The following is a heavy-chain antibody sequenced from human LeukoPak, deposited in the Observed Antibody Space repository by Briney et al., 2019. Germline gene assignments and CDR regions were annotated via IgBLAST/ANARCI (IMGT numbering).Heavy chain of an antibody. CDR1: GGSISSYY. CDR2: IYYSGST. Sequence: SETLSLTCTVSGGSISSYYWSWIRQPPGKGLEWIGYIYYSGSTNYNPSLKSRVTISVDTSKNQFSLKLSSVTAADTALYYCARNFYASSGYYLDDFYFDFWGQGTLATVSS. V-gene: IGHV4-59*01. D-gene: IGHD3-22*01. J-gene: IGHJ4*02. CDR3: ARNFYASSGYYLDDFYFDF.